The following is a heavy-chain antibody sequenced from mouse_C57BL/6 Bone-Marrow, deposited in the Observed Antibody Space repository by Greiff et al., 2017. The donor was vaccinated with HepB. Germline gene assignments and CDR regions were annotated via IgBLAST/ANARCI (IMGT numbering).Heavy chain of an antibody. V-gene: IGHV1-64*01. J-gene: IGHJ4*01. CDR3: ARGGAHWAMDY. Sequence: VQLQQPGAELVKPGASVKLSCKASGYTFTSYWMHWVKQRPGQGLEWVGMIHPNSGSTNYNEKFKSKATLTVDKSSSTAYMQLSSLTSEDSAVYYCARGGAHWAMDYWGQGTSVTVSS. CDR2: IHPNSGST. D-gene: IGHD4-1*01. CDR1: GYTFTSYW.